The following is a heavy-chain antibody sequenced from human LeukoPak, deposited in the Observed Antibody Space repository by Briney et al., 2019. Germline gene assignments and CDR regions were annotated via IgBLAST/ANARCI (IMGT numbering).Heavy chain of an antibody. CDR2: MNHSGST. CDR3: ARGSFFYDSSGDYPRGIDY. CDR1: GGSFSGYY. J-gene: IGHJ4*02. V-gene: IGHV4-34*01. D-gene: IGHD3-22*01. Sequence: SATLSLTCAVNGGSFSGYYWSWIRQPPGKGLEWIGEMNHSGSTNYDPSLKSRVTISVDTSKNQFSLKLSSVTAADTAVYCCARGSFFYDSSGDYPRGIDYWGQGTLVTVSS.